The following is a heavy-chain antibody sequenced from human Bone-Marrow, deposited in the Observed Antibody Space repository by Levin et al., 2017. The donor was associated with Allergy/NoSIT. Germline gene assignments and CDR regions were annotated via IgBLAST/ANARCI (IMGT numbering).Heavy chain of an antibody. CDR2: ISSSGGNA. V-gene: IGHV3-64*01. Sequence: ASVKVSCAASDFIFSDYAMHWVRQAPGKGLEYVSTISSSGGNAFYLQSVKGRFIISRDNSKNTLYLQMGRLRAEDTAVYYCARDGCSGITCSDAFDLWGQGTRVTVSS. CDR3: ARDGCSGITCSDAFDL. J-gene: IGHJ3*01. D-gene: IGHD6-19*01. CDR1: DFIFSDYA.